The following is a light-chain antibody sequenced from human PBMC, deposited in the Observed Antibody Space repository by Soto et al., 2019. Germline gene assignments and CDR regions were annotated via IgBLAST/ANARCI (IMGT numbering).Light chain of an antibody. CDR3: QTWGTGIRV. Sequence: QLVLTQSPSASASLGASVKLTCTLSSGHSSYAIAWHQQQPEKGPRYLRKLNSDGSHSKGDGIPDRFSGSSSGAERYLTISSLQSEDEADYYCQTWGTGIRVFGGGTTLTVL. CDR1: SGHSSYA. V-gene: IGLV4-69*01. J-gene: IGLJ2*01. CDR2: LNSDGSH.